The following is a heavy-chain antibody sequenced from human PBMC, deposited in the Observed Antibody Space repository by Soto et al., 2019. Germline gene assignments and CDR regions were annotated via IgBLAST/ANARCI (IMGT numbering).Heavy chain of an antibody. V-gene: IGHV4-30-4*01. J-gene: IGHJ1*01. Sequence: SETLSLTGTVSGGFIRSGDHYWSWIRQPPGKGLEWIEYIYYSGSTYYNPSLKSRVTISVDTSKNQFSLKLSSVTAADTAVYYCARAYVDYYDSSGYYYPMAAEYFQHWGQGTLVTVSS. CDR2: IYYSGST. CDR3: ARAYVDYYDSSGYYYPMAAEYFQH. D-gene: IGHD3-22*01. CDR1: GGFIRSGDHY.